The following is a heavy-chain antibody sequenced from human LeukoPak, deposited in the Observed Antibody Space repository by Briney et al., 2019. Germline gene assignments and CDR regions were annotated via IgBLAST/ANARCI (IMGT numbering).Heavy chain of an antibody. Sequence: PSETLSLTFAVYGGSFSGYYWSWIRQPPGKGLEWIGEINHSGSTNYNLPLKSRVTISVDTCKNQVSLKLSSVTAADTAVYSCARQYIVVVPAAKRTRLYNWFDPWGQGTLVTVSS. V-gene: IGHV4-34*01. CDR3: ARQYIVVVPAAKRTRLYNWFDP. CDR2: INHSGST. D-gene: IGHD2-2*01. J-gene: IGHJ5*02. CDR1: GGSFSGYY.